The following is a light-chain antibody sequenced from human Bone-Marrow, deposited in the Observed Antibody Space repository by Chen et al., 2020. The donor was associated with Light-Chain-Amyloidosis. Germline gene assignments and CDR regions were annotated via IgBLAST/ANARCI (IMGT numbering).Light chain of an antibody. CDR2: RDT. V-gene: IGLV3-25*03. CDR3: QSADSSGTYEVV. J-gene: IGLJ2*01. Sequence: SYELTQPPSVSVSPGQTARITCSGDDLPTKYAYWYQQKPGQAPVLVIHRDTERPSGISARFSGSSSWTTATLTISGVQAEDEADNHCQSADSSGTYEVVFGGGTKLTVL. CDR1: DLPTKY.